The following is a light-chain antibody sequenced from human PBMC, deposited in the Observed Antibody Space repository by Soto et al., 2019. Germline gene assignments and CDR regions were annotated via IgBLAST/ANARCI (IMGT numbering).Light chain of an antibody. CDR2: AAS. CDR1: QSITNF. V-gene: IGKV1-39*01. Sequence: DIQMTQSPSSLSASVGDKLTITCRANQSITNFLNWYQKKPGEVPKLLIYAASRLESGVPSRFSGSGSGTDFALTINSLQPEDFATYYCQQSYTTPRLSFGGGTRVQCK. CDR3: QQSYTTPRLS. J-gene: IGKJ4*01.